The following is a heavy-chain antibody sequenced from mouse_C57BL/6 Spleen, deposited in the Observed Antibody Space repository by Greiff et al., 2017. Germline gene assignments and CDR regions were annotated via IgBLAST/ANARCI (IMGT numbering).Heavy chain of an antibody. V-gene: IGHV1-50*01. J-gene: IGHJ2*01. CDR2: IDPSDSYT. CDR3: ARRSSGDYFDY. CDR1: GYTFTSYW. Sequence: QVQLKQSGAELVKPGASVKLSCKASGYTFTSYWMQWVKQRPGQGLEWIGEIDPSDSYTNSNQKFKGKATLTVDTSSSTAYMQLSSLTSEDSAVYYCARRSSGDYFDYWGQGTTLTVSS. D-gene: IGHD3-2*02.